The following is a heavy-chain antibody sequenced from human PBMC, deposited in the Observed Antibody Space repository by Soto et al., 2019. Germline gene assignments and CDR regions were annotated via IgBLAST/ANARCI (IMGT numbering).Heavy chain of an antibody. J-gene: IGHJ3*02. CDR1: GYIFTNHW. CDR2: IYPGDSDA. Sequence: CQGSGYIFTNHWIAWVRQMPGKGLEWMGIIYPGDSDARYSPSFAGQVTISVDKSITTAYLHWSSLEASDSAVYYCARQGDMAATPADAFDIWGQGTLVTVSS. D-gene: IGHD6-19*01. CDR3: ARQGDMAATPADAFDI. V-gene: IGHV5-51*01.